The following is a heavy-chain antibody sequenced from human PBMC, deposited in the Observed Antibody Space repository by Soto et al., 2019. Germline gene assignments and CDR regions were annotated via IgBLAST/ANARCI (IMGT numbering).Heavy chain of an antibody. CDR1: GYSFTSYW. CDR2: IDPSDSYT. V-gene: IGHV5-10-1*01. J-gene: IGHJ6*02. CDR3: ARRDDVKYYYYGMDV. Sequence: GESLKISCKGSGYSFTSYWISWVRQMPGKGLEWMGRIDPSDSYTNYSPSFQGHVTISADKSISTAYLQWSSLKASDTAMYYCARRDDVKYYYYGMDVWGQGTTVTVSS.